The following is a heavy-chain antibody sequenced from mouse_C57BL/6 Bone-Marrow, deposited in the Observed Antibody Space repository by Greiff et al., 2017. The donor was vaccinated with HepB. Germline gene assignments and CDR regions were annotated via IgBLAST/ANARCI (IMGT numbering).Heavy chain of an antibody. CDR1: GYTFTEYT. D-gene: IGHD1-1*01. CDR2: FYPGSGSI. J-gene: IGHJ4*01. V-gene: IGHV1-62-2*01. Sequence: QVQLQQSGAALVKPGASVKLSCKASGYTFTEYTIHWVKQRSGQGLEWIGWFYPGSGSIKYNEKFKDKATLTADKSSSTVYMELSRLTSEDSAVYFCARHEEDYYGSRDYAMDYWGQGTSVTVSS. CDR3: ARHEEDYYGSRDYAMDY.